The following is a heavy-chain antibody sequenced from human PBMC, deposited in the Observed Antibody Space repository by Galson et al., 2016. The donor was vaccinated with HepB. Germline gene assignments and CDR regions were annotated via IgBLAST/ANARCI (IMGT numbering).Heavy chain of an antibody. Sequence: SVKVSCKASGYTFSNFAIHWVRQAPGQRLEWMGWIDAGNVNTKYSPTFHGRVTFTRDTSASTAYMELTSLRAEDTAVYYCARPQAITATGFGYWGQGTLVTVSS. CDR3: ARPQAITATGFGY. J-gene: IGHJ4*02. CDR2: IDAGNVNT. D-gene: IGHD6-13*01. CDR1: GYTFSNFA. V-gene: IGHV1-3*01.